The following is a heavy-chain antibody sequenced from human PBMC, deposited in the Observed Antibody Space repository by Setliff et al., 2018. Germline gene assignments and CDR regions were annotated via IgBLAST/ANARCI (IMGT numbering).Heavy chain of an antibody. J-gene: IGHJ3*02. Sequence: SETLSLTCTVSGGSISSGGYYWGWIRQHPGKGLEWIGYIYYSGSTYYNPSLKSRVTISVDTSKNQFSLKLSSVTAADTAVCYCARDPLTTNRRRAFDIWGQGTMVTVSS. CDR1: GGSISSGGYY. CDR2: IYYSGST. V-gene: IGHV4-31*03. CDR3: ARDPLTTNRRRAFDI. D-gene: IGHD4-17*01.